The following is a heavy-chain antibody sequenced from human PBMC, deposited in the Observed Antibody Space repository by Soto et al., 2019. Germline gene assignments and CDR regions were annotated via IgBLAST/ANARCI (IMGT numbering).Heavy chain of an antibody. Sequence: GGSLRLSCAASGFTFSSYGMHWVRQAPGKGLEWVAVIWYDGSNKYYADSVKGRFTISRDNSKNTLYLPMNSLRAEDTAVYYCARAPYCSSTSCYTAYYGMDVWGQGTTVTVSS. CDR1: GFTFSSYG. CDR2: IWYDGSNK. J-gene: IGHJ6*02. CDR3: ARAPYCSSTSCYTAYYGMDV. V-gene: IGHV3-33*01. D-gene: IGHD2-2*02.